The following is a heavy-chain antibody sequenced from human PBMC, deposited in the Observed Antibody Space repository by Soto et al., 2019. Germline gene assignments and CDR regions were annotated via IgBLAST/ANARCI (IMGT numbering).Heavy chain of an antibody. V-gene: IGHV4-31*03. Sequence: QVQLQESGPGLVKPSQTLSLTCTVSGGSISSGGYYWSWLRQHPGKGREGIGYIYYSGSTYYNPSLKSRVTISVDMSKTPFSLKMRSVTDADTAVYYGASLILTFWSSSGVRWFDPWGQGTLVTVSS. CDR2: IYYSGST. CDR3: ASLILTFWSSSGVRWFDP. J-gene: IGHJ5*02. D-gene: IGHD3-3*01. CDR1: GGSISSGGYY.